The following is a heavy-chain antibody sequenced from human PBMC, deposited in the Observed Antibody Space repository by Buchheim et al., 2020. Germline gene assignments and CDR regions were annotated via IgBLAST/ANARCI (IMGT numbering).Heavy chain of an antibody. CDR3: ARDHQWLASIPQFVDY. CDR2: IKQDGSEK. J-gene: IGHJ4*02. Sequence: EVQLVESGGGLVQPGGSLRLSCAASGFTFSSYWVSWVRQAPGKGLEWVANIKQDGSEKYYVDSVKGRFTISRDNAKNSLYLQMNSLRAEDTAVYYCARDHQWLASIPQFVDYWGQGTL. D-gene: IGHD6-19*01. CDR1: GFTFSSYW. V-gene: IGHV3-7*01.